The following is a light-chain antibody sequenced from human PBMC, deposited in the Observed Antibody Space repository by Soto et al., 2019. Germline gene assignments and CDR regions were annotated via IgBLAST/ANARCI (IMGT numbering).Light chain of an antibody. J-gene: IGKJ4*01. Sequence: DIQMTQSPSTLSASVGDRVVITCRASQSITTWLAWYQQKPGKAPKLLIYDASSLESGVPSRFSGSGSGTEFTLTISRLEPGDFAVYYCQRYGSSSRSFGGGTKVDIK. V-gene: IGKV1-5*01. CDR1: QSITTW. CDR3: QRYGSSSRS. CDR2: DAS.